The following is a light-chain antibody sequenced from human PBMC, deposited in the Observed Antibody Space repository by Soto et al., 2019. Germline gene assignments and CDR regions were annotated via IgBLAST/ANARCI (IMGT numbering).Light chain of an antibody. CDR1: DIGSKS. Sequence: SYELTQPPSVSVAPGQTARITCEGNDIGSKSVQWYQLKPGQAPVLVVYDDSARPSGVPERLSGSNSGNTATLTISRVEAGDEDDFYCQVWDSSSEHYVFGTGTKV. V-gene: IGLV3-21*02. J-gene: IGLJ1*01. CDR2: DDS. CDR3: QVWDSSSEHYV.